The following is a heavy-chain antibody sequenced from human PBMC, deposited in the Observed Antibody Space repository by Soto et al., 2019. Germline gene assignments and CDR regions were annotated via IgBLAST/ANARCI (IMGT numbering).Heavy chain of an antibody. CDR3: ARVGTGYYYKDV. Sequence: EVQLVESGGGLVQPGGSLRLSCAASGFTFSSYWMHWVRQVPGKGLVWVSGINGDGRITTYADSVKGRFTVSRDNAKNTLFLEMNSLRAEDTAVYYCARVGTGYYYKDVWGKGTTVTVSS. CDR1: GFTFSSYW. D-gene: IGHD1-1*01. CDR2: INGDGRIT. J-gene: IGHJ6*03. V-gene: IGHV3-74*01.